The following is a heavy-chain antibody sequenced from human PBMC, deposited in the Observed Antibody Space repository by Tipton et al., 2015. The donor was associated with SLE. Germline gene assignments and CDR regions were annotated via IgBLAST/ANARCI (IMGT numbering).Heavy chain of an antibody. CDR1: GGSINSGSYY. D-gene: IGHD7-27*01. J-gene: IGHJ4*02. CDR3: AREGVGNWGLFFDY. CDR2: MYTSGST. V-gene: IGHV4-61*02. Sequence: TLSLTCTVSGGSINSGSYYWSWIRQPAGEGLEWIGRMYTSGSTNYNPSLKSRVTISVDTSKNQFSLKLSSVTAADTAVYYCAREGVGNWGLFFDYWGQRTLVTVSS.